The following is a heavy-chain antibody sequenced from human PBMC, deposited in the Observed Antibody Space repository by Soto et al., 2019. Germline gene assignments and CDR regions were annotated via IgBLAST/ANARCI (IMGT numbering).Heavy chain of an antibody. CDR3: AKDRFIAAAKGVYY. CDR2: ISGSGGST. V-gene: IGHV3-23*01. D-gene: IGHD6-13*01. J-gene: IGHJ4*02. Sequence: EVQLLESGGGLVQPGGSLRLSCAASGFTFSSYAMSWVRQAPGRGLEWVSAISGSGGSTYYADSVKGRFTISRDNSKNTLYLPMNSLRAEDTAVYYCAKDRFIAAAKGVYYWGKGTLVTVSS. CDR1: GFTFSSYA.